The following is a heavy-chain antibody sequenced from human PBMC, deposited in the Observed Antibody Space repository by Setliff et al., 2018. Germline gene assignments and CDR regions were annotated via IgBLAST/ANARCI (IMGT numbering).Heavy chain of an antibody. CDR1: GGSIGHYY. Sequence: PSETLSLTCIVSGGSIGHYYWNWIRQPPGKGLEWIGYVYTSGSTNYNPSLKSRVTISVDTSKNQLSLRLTSVTAADTAVYYCARDPGNGHYMDVRGKGATVTVS. J-gene: IGHJ6*03. CDR2: VYTSGST. CDR3: ARDPGNGHYMDV. V-gene: IGHV4-4*08.